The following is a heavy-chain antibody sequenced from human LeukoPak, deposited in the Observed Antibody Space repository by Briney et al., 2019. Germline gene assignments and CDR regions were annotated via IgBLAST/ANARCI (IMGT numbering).Heavy chain of an antibody. CDR3: ARAPGGATVTTSYYMDV. CDR1: GFTVSSNY. Sequence: PGGSLRLSCAASGFTVSSNYMSWVRQAPGKGLEWVSVIYSGGSTYYADSVKGRFTISRDNSKNTLYLQMNSLRAEDAAVYYCARAPGGATVTTSYYMDVWGKGTTVTVSS. D-gene: IGHD4-11*01. J-gene: IGHJ6*03. CDR2: IYSGGST. V-gene: IGHV3-53*01.